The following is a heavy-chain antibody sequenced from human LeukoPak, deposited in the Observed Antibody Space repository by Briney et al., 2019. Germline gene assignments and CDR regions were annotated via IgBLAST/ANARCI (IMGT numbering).Heavy chain of an antibody. CDR1: GYSFTSYW. Sequence: GESLKISCKGSGYSFTSYWIGWVRQMPGKGLEWMGIIYPGDSDTRYSPSFQGQVTISADKSISTAYLQWSSLKASDTAVYYCARLGYSSSWYEGDFDYWGQGTLVTVSS. V-gene: IGHV5-51*01. J-gene: IGHJ4*02. CDR2: IYPGDSDT. D-gene: IGHD6-13*01. CDR3: ARLGYSSSWYEGDFDY.